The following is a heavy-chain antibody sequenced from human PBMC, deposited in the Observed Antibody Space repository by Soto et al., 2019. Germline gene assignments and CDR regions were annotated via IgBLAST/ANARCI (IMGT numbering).Heavy chain of an antibody. Sequence: QITLKESGPTLVKPTQTLTLTCTFSGFSLSASGVGVGWIRQPPGKALEWLALIYWDDDKRYSPSLKSRLTFTNDPPKKQVVLPMTNIDPADTATYYCAHRRIPLTQNWFDPWGQGTLVTVSS. D-gene: IGHD2-2*02. J-gene: IGHJ5*02. CDR1: GFSLSASGVG. CDR3: AHRRIPLTQNWFDP. CDR2: IYWDDDK. V-gene: IGHV2-5*02.